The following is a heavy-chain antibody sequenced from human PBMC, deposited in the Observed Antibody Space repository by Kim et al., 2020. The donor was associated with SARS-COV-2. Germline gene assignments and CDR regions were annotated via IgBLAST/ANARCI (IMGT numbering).Heavy chain of an antibody. CDR2: ISYDGSNK. Sequence: GGSLRLSCAASGFTFSSYAMHWVRQAPGKGLEWVAVISYDGSNKYYADSVKGRFTISRDNSKNTLYLQMNSLRAEDTAVYYCARAQGYCSSTSCSLFPLYYYYGMDVWGQGTTVTVSS. V-gene: IGHV3-30*04. CDR1: GFTFSSYA. D-gene: IGHD2-2*01. J-gene: IGHJ6*02. CDR3: ARAQGYCSSTSCSLFPLYYYYGMDV.